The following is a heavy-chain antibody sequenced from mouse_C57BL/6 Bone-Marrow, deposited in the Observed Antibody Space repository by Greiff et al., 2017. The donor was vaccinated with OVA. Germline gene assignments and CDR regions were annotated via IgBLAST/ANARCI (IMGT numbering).Heavy chain of an antibody. CDR1: GYTFTSYW. Sequence: QVQLQQPGAELVRPGSSVKLSCKASGYTFTSYWMDWVKQRPGQGLEWIGNIYPSDSETHYNQKFKDKATLTVDKSSSTAYMQLSSLTSEDSAVYFCARSSYYGTFDYWGQGTTLTVSS. CDR2: IYPSDSET. D-gene: IGHD1-1*01. J-gene: IGHJ2*01. V-gene: IGHV1-61*01. CDR3: ARSSYYGTFDY.